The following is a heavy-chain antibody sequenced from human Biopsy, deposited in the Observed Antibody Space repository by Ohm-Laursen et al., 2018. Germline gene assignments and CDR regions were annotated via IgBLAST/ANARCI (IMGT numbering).Heavy chain of an antibody. V-gene: IGHV4-59*01. D-gene: IGHD3-3*01. Sequence: SETLSLTCTVSGGSISSDYWSWIRQSPGKGLEWIGYISNRGSTNYNPSLRGRVTISVDTSKNQFSLKLSSVTAADMAVFFCARLYRLDDYWNDDPPDAFDVWGQGTRVTVSS. CDR3: ARLYRLDDYWNDDPPDAFDV. CDR2: ISNRGST. CDR1: GGSISSDY. J-gene: IGHJ3*01.